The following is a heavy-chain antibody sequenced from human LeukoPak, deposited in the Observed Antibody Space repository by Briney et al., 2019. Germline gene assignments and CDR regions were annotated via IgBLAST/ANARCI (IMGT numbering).Heavy chain of an antibody. CDR2: IYYSGST. J-gene: IGHJ4*02. CDR1: GGSISSYY. D-gene: IGHD3-3*01. V-gene: IGHV4-59*01. Sequence: SETLSLTCTVSGGSISSYYWSWIRQPPGKGLERIGYIYYSGSTNYNPSLKSRVTISVGTSKNQFSLKLSSVTAADTAVYYCARGRYYDFWSGARGQTYFDYWGQGTLVTVSS. CDR3: ARGRYYDFWSGARGQTYFDY.